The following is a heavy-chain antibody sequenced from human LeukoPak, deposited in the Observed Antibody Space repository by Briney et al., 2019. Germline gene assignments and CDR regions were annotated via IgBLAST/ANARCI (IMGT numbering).Heavy chain of an antibody. CDR1: GFTFSSDA. Sequence: GGSLRLSCAASGFTFSSDAMSWVRQAPGKGLEWVSTISGSGGSTYYADSVKGRFTISRDNSKNTLYLLMNSLRAEDTAVHYCARPDPPLILEWPAPYFDYWGQGTLVTVSS. V-gene: IGHV3-23*01. CDR2: ISGSGGST. CDR3: ARPDPPLILEWPAPYFDY. J-gene: IGHJ4*02. D-gene: IGHD3-3*01.